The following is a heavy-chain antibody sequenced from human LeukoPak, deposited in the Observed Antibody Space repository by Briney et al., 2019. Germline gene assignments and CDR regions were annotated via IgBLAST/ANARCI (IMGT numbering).Heavy chain of an antibody. CDR3: ARSILYSSTNWFDP. V-gene: IGHV4-59*01. J-gene: IGHJ5*02. CDR1: GGSISSYY. CDR2: ISYSGST. Sequence: PSETLSLTCTVSGGSISSYYWSWIRQPPGKGLEWIGYISYSGSTNYHPSLKSQVTISVDTSKNQFSLRLSSVTAADTAVYYCARSILYSSTNWFDPWGQGTLVTVSS. D-gene: IGHD6-13*01.